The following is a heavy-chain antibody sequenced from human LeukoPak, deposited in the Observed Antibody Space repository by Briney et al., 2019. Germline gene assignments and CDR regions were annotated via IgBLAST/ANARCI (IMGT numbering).Heavy chain of an antibody. D-gene: IGHD5-18*01. CDR1: EISFSSFH. J-gene: IGHJ6*02. V-gene: IGHV3-21*01. Sequence: GGSLRLSCEVSEISFSSFHLNWVRQAPGKGLEWVSSISSRGSYIYYADSAKGRFTTSRDYTRNSMYLQMNSLRAEDTAVYYCARGPRDTATVAYYYYGMDIWGQGTTVTVS. CDR3: ARGPRDTATVAYYYYGMDI. CDR2: ISSRGSYI.